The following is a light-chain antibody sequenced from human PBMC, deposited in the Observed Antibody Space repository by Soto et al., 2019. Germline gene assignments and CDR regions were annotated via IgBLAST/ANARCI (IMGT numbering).Light chain of an antibody. Sequence: QSALTQPASVSGSPGQSITISCTGTSSDVGGYNYVSWYQQHPGKAPKLMIYEVSNRPSGVSNRFSGSKSGNTAYLTISGLQAEDEADYYCRSYTSHSTKVFGGGTKVTVL. V-gene: IGLV2-14*01. CDR1: SSDVGGYNY. CDR3: RSYTSHSTKV. J-gene: IGLJ3*02. CDR2: EVS.